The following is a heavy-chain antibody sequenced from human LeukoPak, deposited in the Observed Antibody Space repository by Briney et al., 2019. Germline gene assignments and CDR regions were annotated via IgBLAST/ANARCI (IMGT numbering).Heavy chain of an antibody. V-gene: IGHV3-33*01. D-gene: IGHD3-10*01. Sequence: GGSLRLSCEASGFIFSSYGMHWVRQAPGKGLEWVAVIWYDGSNKYYADSVKGRFTISRDNSKNTLYLQMNSLRAEDTAVYYCARDLLTWIPGEMDYWGQGTLVTVSS. CDR2: IWYDGSNK. J-gene: IGHJ4*02. CDR3: ARDLLTWIPGEMDY. CDR1: GFIFSSYG.